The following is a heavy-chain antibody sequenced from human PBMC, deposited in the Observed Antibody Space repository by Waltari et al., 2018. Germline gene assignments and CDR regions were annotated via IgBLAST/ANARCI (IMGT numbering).Heavy chain of an antibody. CDR1: GLILSNAW. CDR2: IKSNTDGGTI. J-gene: IGHJ5*02. CDR3: TTHKGWLICDR. D-gene: IGHD5-12*01. V-gene: IGHV3-15*07. Sequence: EVQLVESGGGLVNPGGSLRLSCAASGLILSNAWMNWVRQVPGKGLEWVGRIKSNTDGGTIDYAAPVRGIFTISRDDSKNLMYLQMSSLKTEDTGIYYCTTHKGWLICDRWGQGTLVTVSS.